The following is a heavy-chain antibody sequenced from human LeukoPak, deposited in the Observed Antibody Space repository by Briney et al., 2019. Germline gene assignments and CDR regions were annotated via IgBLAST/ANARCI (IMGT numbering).Heavy chain of an antibody. CDR3: ARVVREQWLGPTYYFDY. D-gene: IGHD6-19*01. Sequence: PGGSLRLSCAASGFTFSSYEMNWVRQAPGKGLEWVSYISSSGSTIYYADSVKGRFTISRDNAKNSLYLQMNSLRAEDTAVYYCARVVREQWLGPTYYFDYWGQGTLVTVSS. CDR1: GFTFSSYE. CDR2: ISSSGSTI. V-gene: IGHV3-48*03. J-gene: IGHJ4*02.